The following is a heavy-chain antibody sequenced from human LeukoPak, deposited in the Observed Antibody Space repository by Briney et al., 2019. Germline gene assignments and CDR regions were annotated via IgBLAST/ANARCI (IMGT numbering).Heavy chain of an antibody. CDR3: ARQAVDGDFDY. CDR2: IDPSDSYT. J-gene: IGHJ4*02. Sequence: GESMMISCMGSGYNFTNYWITWVRQTPGKGLEWMGRIDPSDSYTNYGPSFQGHVTISVDKSISTAYLQWSSLKASDTAMYYCARQAVDGDFDYWGQGTLVTVSS. CDR1: GYNFTNYW. V-gene: IGHV5-10-1*01. D-gene: IGHD5-12*01.